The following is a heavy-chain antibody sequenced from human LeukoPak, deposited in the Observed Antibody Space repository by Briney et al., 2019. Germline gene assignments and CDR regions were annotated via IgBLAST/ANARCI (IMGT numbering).Heavy chain of an antibody. Sequence: ASVKVSCKASGYTFTSCGISWVRQAPGQGLEWMGWISAYNGNTNYAQKLQGRVTMTTDTSTSTAYMELRSLRSDDTAVYYCARDPGGYYDSSGYYHWGQGTLVTVSS. V-gene: IGHV1-18*01. CDR3: ARDPGGYYDSSGYYH. CDR2: ISAYNGNT. J-gene: IGHJ5*02. D-gene: IGHD3-22*01. CDR1: GYTFTSCG.